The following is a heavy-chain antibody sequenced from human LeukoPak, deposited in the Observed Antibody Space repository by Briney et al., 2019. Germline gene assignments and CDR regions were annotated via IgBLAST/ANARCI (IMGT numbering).Heavy chain of an antibody. J-gene: IGHJ4*02. CDR1: GYTFTSYY. D-gene: IGHD6-19*01. V-gene: IGHV1-46*01. CDR2: INPSGGST. CDR3: ARAGDDSSGWKGVYFDY. Sequence: ASVKVSCKASGYTFTSYYMHWVRQAPGQGLEWMGIINPSGGSTSYAQKFQGRVTMTRDMSTSTVYMELSSLRSEDTAVYYCARAGDDSSGWKGVYFDYWGQGTLVTVSS.